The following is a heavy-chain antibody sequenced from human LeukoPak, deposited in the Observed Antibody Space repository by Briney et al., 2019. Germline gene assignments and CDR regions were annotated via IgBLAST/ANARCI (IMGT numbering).Heavy chain of an antibody. Sequence: GGSLRLSCAASGFTVSSNYMNWIRQAPGKGLEWISYISSSSSYTDYADSVKGRFTISRDNAKNVLYLQMNSLRVEDTAVYYCAAGTAADYWGLGTLVAVSS. CDR3: AAGTAADY. CDR2: ISSSSSYT. V-gene: IGHV3-11*03. J-gene: IGHJ4*02. CDR1: GFTVSSNY. D-gene: IGHD6-13*01.